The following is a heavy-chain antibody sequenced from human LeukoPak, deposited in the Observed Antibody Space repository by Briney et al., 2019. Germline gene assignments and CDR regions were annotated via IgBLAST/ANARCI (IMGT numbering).Heavy chain of an antibody. J-gene: IGHJ6*03. CDR3: AGMDSSGWYSYYYMDV. V-gene: IGHV4-39*01. D-gene: IGHD6-19*01. Sequence: SETLSLTCTVSGGSISSSSYYWGWIRQPPGKGLEWIGSIYYSGSTYYNPSLKSRVTISVDTSKNQFSLKLSSVTAADTAVYYCAGMDSSGWYSYYYMDVWGKGTTVTISS. CDR2: IYYSGST. CDR1: GGSISSSSYY.